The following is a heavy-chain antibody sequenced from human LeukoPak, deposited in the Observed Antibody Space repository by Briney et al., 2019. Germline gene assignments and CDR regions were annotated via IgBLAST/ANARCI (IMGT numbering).Heavy chain of an antibody. CDR3: AKAGSWYGSYYFDY. V-gene: IGHV3-23*01. Sequence: PGGSLRLSCAASGFTFSIYAMSWVRQAPGEGLEWVSAIAAGGTTYYADSVKGRFTISRDNSKNTLSLQMNSLRAEDTALYYCAKAGSWYGSYYFDYWGQGTLVTVSS. CDR2: IAAGGTT. D-gene: IGHD6-13*01. J-gene: IGHJ4*02. CDR1: GFTFSIYA.